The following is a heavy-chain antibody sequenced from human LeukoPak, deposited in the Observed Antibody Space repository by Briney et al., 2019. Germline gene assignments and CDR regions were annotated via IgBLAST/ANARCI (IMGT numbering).Heavy chain of an antibody. V-gene: IGHV4-34*01. CDR3: AGIYSGYEYYFDY. CDR2: IYHSGST. CDR1: GGSFSGYY. Sequence: NASETLSLTCAAYGGSFSGYYWSWIRQPPGKGLEWIGYIYHSGSTYYNPSLKSRVTISVDRSKNQFSLKLSSVTAADTAVYYCAGIYSGYEYYFDYWGQGTLVTVSS. J-gene: IGHJ4*02. D-gene: IGHD5-12*01.